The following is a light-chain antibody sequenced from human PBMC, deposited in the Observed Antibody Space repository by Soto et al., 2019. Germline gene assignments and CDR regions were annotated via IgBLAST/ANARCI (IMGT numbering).Light chain of an antibody. CDR3: QQYYSTPLT. V-gene: IGKV4-1*01. CDR2: WAT. CDR1: QSVLYTSNNKNY. J-gene: IGKJ4*01. Sequence: DLVITQSPASLAVSLGDRATVNCKSSQSVLYTSNNKNYLAWFQQKPGQPPRLLISWATTRESGVPDRFSGSGSGTDFTLTINSLQAADVAVYYCQQYYSTPLTCGGGTKV.